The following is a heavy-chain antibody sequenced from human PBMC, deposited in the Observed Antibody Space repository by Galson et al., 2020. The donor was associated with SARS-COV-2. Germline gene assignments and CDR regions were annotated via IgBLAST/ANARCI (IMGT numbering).Heavy chain of an antibody. CDR1: GDSISSGGYY. V-gene: IGHV4-31*03. Sequence: ASETLSLTSTVPGDSISSGGYYWNWIRQSPGKALAWLGNIYYSGSTSYNPSLDSRLSISRDTSRNQFSLTLRSLTGADTAIYCCARGSPLWCGDGLYFDYWGQGTLVAVSS. J-gene: IGHJ4*02. CDR2: IYYSGST. D-gene: IGHD2-8*02. CDR3: ARGSPLWCGDGLYFDY.